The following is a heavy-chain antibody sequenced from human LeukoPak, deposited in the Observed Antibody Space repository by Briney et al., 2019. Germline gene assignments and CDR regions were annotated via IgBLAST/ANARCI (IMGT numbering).Heavy chain of an antibody. CDR2: IRYDGSNK. Sequence: GGSLRLSCAASGFTFSSYGMHWVRQAPGKGLEWVAFIRYDGSNKYYADSVKGRFTISRDSSKNTLYLQMNSLGAEDTAVYYCAKVGVIAANFDYWGQGTLVTVSS. CDR3: AKVGVIAANFDY. J-gene: IGHJ4*02. CDR1: GFTFSSYG. D-gene: IGHD6-13*01. V-gene: IGHV3-30*02.